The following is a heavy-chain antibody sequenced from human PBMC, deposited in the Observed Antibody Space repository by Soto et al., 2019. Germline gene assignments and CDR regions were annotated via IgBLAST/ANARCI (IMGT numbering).Heavy chain of an antibody. Sequence: GGSLRLSCAASGFTFSSYAMHWVRQAPGKGLEWVAVISYDGSNKYYADSGKGRFTVSRDNSKNTLYLQRNSLRAEDTAVYYCARDLSWGSFDYWGQGTLVTVSS. CDR2: ISYDGSNK. CDR1: GFTFSSYA. D-gene: IGHD3-16*01. CDR3: ARDLSWGSFDY. V-gene: IGHV3-30-3*01. J-gene: IGHJ4*02.